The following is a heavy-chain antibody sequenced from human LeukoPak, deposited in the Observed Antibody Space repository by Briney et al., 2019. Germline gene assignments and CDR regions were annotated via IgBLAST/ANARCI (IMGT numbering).Heavy chain of an antibody. V-gene: IGHV3-30*02. CDR3: AKDKEGLFVY. CDR2: IRYDGSNK. Sequence: PGGSLRLSCAASGFTFSSYGMHWVRQAPGKGLEWVAFIRYDGSNKYYADFVKGRFTIPRENSKNTVYLQLNSLRVEDTAVYYCAKDKEGLFVYWGQGTLVTVSS. D-gene: IGHD3-3*01. CDR1: GFTFSSYG. J-gene: IGHJ4*02.